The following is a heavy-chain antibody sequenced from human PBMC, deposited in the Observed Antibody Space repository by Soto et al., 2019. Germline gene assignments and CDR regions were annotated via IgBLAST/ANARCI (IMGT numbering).Heavy chain of an antibody. CDR1: GFTFDDYA. D-gene: IGHD3-10*01. Sequence: DVQLVESGGGLVQPGRSLRLSCAASGFTFDDYAMHWVRQAPGKGLEWVSGISWNSGSIGYADSVKGRFTISRDNAKNSLYLQMNSLRAEDTALYYCAKDPWFGEFSFSYMDVWGKGTTVTVSS. CDR3: AKDPWFGEFSFSYMDV. V-gene: IGHV3-9*01. J-gene: IGHJ6*03. CDR2: ISWNSGSI.